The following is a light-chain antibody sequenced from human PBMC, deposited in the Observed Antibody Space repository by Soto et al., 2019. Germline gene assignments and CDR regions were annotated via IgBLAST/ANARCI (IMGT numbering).Light chain of an antibody. CDR3: QQYKSFSLI. CDR1: QSISSW. CDR2: KAS. V-gene: IGKV1-5*03. Sequence: DIQMTQSPSTLSASVGDRVTITCRASQSISSWLAWYQQKPGKAPKLLIYKASSLESGVPSRFSGSGSGTEFTLTIIRLKPDDFVVYNWQQYKSFSLIFGVGTKVEIK. J-gene: IGKJ4*01.